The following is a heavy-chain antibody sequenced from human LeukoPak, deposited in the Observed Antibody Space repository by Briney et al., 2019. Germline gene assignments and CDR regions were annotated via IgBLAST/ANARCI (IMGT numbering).Heavy chain of an antibody. J-gene: IGHJ4*02. CDR2: INNDGSDT. CDR1: GFKFSNHW. V-gene: IGHV3-74*01. Sequence: PGGSLRLSCAASGFKFSNHWMHSVRQSPGKGLVWVARINNDGSDTSHADSVEGRFTISRDNAENTLYLQMNSLRVEDTAMYFCARNNWGIDDWGQGTLVTVSS. D-gene: IGHD7-27*01. CDR3: ARNNWGIDD.